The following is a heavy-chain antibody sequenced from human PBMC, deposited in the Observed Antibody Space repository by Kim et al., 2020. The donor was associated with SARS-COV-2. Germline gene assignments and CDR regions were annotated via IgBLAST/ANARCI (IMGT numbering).Heavy chain of an antibody. CDR2: IYYSGST. J-gene: IGHJ3*02. Sequence: SETLSLTCTVSGGSISSSSYYWGWIRQPPGKGLEWIGSIYYSGSTYYNPSLKSRVTISVDTSKNQFSLKLSSVTAADTAVYYCARHERFGWGPPERGNAFDIWGQGTMVTVSS. V-gene: IGHV4-39*01. CDR3: ARHERFGWGPPERGNAFDI. CDR1: GGSISSSSYY. D-gene: IGHD3-10*01.